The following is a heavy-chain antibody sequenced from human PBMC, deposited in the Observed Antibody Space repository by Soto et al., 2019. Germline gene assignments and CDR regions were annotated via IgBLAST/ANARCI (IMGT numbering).Heavy chain of an antibody. CDR2: ISPYYDSI. CDR1: GFKPSRDG. D-gene: IGHD2-2*01. V-gene: IGHV1-18*01. J-gene: IGHJ5*02. CDR3: ARSEVPAAMGGWFDP. Sequence: GAPGKVSCKTSGFKPSRDGNHWGGPAPGQALEWLGWISPYYDSINYAQKFQGRVTLTTDTSTSTAYMELRSLRSDDTAVYYCARSEVPAAMGGWFDPWGQGTLVTVSS.